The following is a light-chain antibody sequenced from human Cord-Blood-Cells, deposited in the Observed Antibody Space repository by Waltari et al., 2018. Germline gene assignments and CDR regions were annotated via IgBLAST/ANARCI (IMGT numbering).Light chain of an antibody. CDR1: QGISSW. CDR3: QQANRVPLT. Sequence: DIQLTQSPSSVSASVGDRVTINCRASQGISSWLAGYQQKPGKAPKLLIYAASSLESGVPSRFSGSGSGTDFTLTISSLQPEDFATYYGQQANRVPLTFGGGTKVEIK. CDR2: AAS. J-gene: IGKJ4*01. V-gene: IGKV1-12*01.